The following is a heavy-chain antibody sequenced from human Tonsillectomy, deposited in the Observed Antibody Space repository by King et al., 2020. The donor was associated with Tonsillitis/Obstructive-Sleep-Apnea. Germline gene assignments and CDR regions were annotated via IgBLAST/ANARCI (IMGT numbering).Heavy chain of an antibody. CDR1: GYTFTGYY. CDR2: INPNSGVT. V-gene: IGHV1-2*06. CDR3: ARDSSNPHSYFYYMDV. D-gene: IGHD4-11*01. J-gene: IGHJ6*03. Sequence: QVQLVQSGAEVKKPGASVKVSCKASGYTFTGYYLHWVRQAPGQGLEWMGRINPNSGVTNYAQKFQGRVTMTRDTSISTAYMELSKLRSDDTAVYYCARDSSNPHSYFYYMDVWGKGTTVTVSS.